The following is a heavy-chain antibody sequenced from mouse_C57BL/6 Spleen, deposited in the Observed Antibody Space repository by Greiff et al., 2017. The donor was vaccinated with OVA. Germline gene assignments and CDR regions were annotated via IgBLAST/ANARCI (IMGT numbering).Heavy chain of an antibody. J-gene: IGHJ2*01. CDR3: ARGGLGGFDY. Sequence: EVQLVESGPELVKPGASVKMSCKASGYTFTDYNMHWVKQSHGKSLEWIGYINPNNGGTSYNQKFKGKATLTVNKSSSTAYMELRSLTSEDSAVYYCARGGLGGFDYWGQGTTLTVSS. D-gene: IGHD4-1*01. CDR1: GYTFTDYN. CDR2: INPNNGGT. V-gene: IGHV1-22*01.